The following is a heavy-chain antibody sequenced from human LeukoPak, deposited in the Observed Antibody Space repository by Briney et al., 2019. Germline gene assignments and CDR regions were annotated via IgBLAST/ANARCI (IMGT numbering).Heavy chain of an antibody. CDR1: EGTFSSYA. V-gene: IGHV1-69*04. CDR3: AAAPRYYDSSGYQEFDY. Sequence: SVKVSCKASEGTFSSYAISWVRQAPGQGLEWMGRIIPILGIANYAQKFQGRVTITADKSTSTAYMELSSLRSEDTAVYYCAAAPRYYDSSGYQEFDYWGQGTPVTVSS. D-gene: IGHD3-22*01. CDR2: IIPILGIA. J-gene: IGHJ4*02.